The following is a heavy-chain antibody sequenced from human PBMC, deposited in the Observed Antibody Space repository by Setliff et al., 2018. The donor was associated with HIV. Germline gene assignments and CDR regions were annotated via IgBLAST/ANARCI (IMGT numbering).Heavy chain of an antibody. Sequence: ASVKVSCKASGYTFTSYDISWVRQAPGQGLEWMGWISAYNGNTNYAQKLQGRVTMTTDTSTSTAYMELRCLRSDDTAVYYCAREIGDYYDSSGYYPPTDYYYGMDVWGQGTTVTV. CDR2: ISAYNGNT. D-gene: IGHD3-22*01. J-gene: IGHJ6*02. V-gene: IGHV1-18*01. CDR1: GYTFTSYD. CDR3: AREIGDYYDSSGYYPPTDYYYGMDV.